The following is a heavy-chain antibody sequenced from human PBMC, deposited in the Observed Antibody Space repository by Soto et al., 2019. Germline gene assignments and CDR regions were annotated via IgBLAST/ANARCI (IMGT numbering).Heavy chain of an antibody. D-gene: IGHD6-19*01. CDR2: INHSGST. V-gene: IGHV4-34*01. Sequence: QVQLQQWGAGLLKPSETLSLTCAVYGGSFSGYYWTWIRQPPGKGLEWIGEINHSGSTNYNPSLKSRLTLSVDTSKNQFSRKLRSVTAADTAVYYCARGMAVAGHYFDSWGQGTLVTVSS. CDR1: GGSFSGYY. J-gene: IGHJ4*02. CDR3: ARGMAVAGHYFDS.